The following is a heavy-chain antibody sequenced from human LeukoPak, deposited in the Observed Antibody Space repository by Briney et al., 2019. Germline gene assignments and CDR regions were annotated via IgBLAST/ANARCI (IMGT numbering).Heavy chain of an antibody. CDR1: GFTFSSYG. CDR3: AKDGRGTIAAAGTRRKIYYMDV. Sequence: GGSLRLSCAASGFTFSSYGMHWVRQAPGKGLEWVAFIRYDGSNKYYADSVKGRFTISRDNSKNTLYLQMNSLRAEDTAVYYCAKDGRGTIAAAGTRRKIYYMDVWGKGTTVTVSS. CDR2: IRYDGSNK. J-gene: IGHJ6*03. V-gene: IGHV3-30*02. D-gene: IGHD6-13*01.